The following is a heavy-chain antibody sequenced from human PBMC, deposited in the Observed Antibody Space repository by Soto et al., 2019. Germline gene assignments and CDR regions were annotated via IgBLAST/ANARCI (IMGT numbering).Heavy chain of an antibody. J-gene: IGHJ5*02. CDR2: IIPIFGTA. Sequence: SFKLCCKACAGPFRSSAINCWLRTPGQGLEWMGGIIPIFGTANYAQKFQGRVTITADESTSTAYMELSSLRSEDTAVYYCAREVKLGKGIEPWGQEPLVT. D-gene: IGHD7-27*01. CDR3: AREVKLGKGIEP. V-gene: IGHV1-69*01. CDR1: AGPFRSSA.